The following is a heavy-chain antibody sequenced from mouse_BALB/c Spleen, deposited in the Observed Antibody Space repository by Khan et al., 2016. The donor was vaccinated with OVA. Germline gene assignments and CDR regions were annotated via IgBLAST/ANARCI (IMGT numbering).Heavy chain of an antibody. V-gene: IGHV1-7*01. CDR2: INPSTGYT. CDR1: GYTFPSYW. D-gene: IGHD6-1*01. J-gene: IGHJ4*01. CDR3: AASILFYYSMDY. Sequence: QVQLQQPGAELAKPGASVKMSCKASGYTFPSYWLHWVKQRPGQGLEWIGYINPSTGYTEYNQTFKDKATLTTDKSSSTAYMQLSSLTSEHSAVYYCAASILFYYSMDYGGQRSSVTVFS.